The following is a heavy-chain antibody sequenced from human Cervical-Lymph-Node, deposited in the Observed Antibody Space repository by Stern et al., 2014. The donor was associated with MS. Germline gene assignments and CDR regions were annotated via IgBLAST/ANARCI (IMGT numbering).Heavy chain of an antibody. Sequence: VQLEESGPGLMRPSETLSLTCIVSGGSISSDYWSWIRQPPGKGLEWIAYIYYNGGSTNYNPSLKSRVSISVDTPKNQFSLNLFSVTAADTAVYYCARDRGDGDFFQRYSYHGMDVWGQGTTVTVSS. D-gene: IGHD4-17*01. CDR1: GGSISSDY. CDR3: ARDRGDGDFFQRYSYHGMDV. V-gene: IGHV4-59*01. J-gene: IGHJ6*02. CDR2: IYYNGGST.